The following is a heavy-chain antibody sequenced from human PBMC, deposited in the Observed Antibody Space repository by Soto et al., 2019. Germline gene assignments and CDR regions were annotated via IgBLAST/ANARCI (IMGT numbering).Heavy chain of an antibody. CDR1: GHTFTSYG. V-gene: IGHV1-18*01. CDR3: ARYCSSTSCYAFTNNYYYGMDV. Sequence: QVQLVQSGAEVKKPGASVKVSCKASGHTFTSYGISWVRQAPGQGLEWMGWISAYNGNTNYAQKLQGRVTMTTDTSTSRAYMELRSLRSDDTAVYYCARYCSSTSCYAFTNNYYYGMDVWGQGTTVTVSS. CDR2: ISAYNGNT. D-gene: IGHD2-2*01. J-gene: IGHJ6*02.